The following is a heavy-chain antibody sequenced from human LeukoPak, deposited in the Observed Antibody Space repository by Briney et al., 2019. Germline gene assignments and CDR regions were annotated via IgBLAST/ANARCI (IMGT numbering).Heavy chain of an antibody. CDR2: ISTGGSTT. CDR3: AVRIVGATSDY. D-gene: IGHD1-26*01. V-gene: IGHV3-48*03. J-gene: IGHJ4*02. CDR1: GITFSSYE. Sequence: GGSLRLSCAASGITFSSYEMSWVRQAPGKGLEWLSYISTGGSTTHYADSVKGRFTISRDNGKNSLFLQMDSLRAEDTAVYYCAVRIVGATSDYWGLGTLVTVSS.